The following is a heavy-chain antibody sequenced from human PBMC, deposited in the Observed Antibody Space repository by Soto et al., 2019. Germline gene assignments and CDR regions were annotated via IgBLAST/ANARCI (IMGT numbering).Heavy chain of an antibody. CDR2: IGIGGDT. D-gene: IGHD3-3*01. J-gene: IGHJ6*01. V-gene: IGHV3-13*01. CDR1: GVTFSSYD. Sequence: GGSLRLSCAASGVTFSSYDMHWVRQPTGKGLEWVSGIGIGGDTYYSGSVKGRFTISRENAKDSLYLQMNSLSAGDTAVYYCTRTSGLFSYGLDVRGQGVTVTVSS. CDR3: TRTSGLFSYGLDV.